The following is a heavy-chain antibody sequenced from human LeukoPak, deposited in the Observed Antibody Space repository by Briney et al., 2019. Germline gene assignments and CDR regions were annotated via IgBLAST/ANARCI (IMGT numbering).Heavy chain of an antibody. V-gene: IGHV3-53*01. CDR2: IYRGGET. Sequence: PGGSLRLSCAASGFTFSSYSMNWVRQAPGKGLEWVSVIYRGGETYYADSVKGRFTISRDNSKNTLYLQMNSLRAEDTAVYYCARAQYCSGGSCYGDYWGQGTLVTVSS. CDR1: GFTFSSYS. CDR3: ARAQYCSGGSCYGDY. J-gene: IGHJ4*02. D-gene: IGHD2-15*01.